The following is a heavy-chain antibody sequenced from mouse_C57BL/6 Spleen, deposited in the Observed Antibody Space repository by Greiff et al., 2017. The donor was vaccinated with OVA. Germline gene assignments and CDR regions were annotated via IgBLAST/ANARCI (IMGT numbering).Heavy chain of an antibody. J-gene: IGHJ3*01. CDR3: AGDGYYVPWFAY. Sequence: QVQLQQPGAELVKPEASVKMSCKASGYTFTSYWITWVKQRPGQGLEWIGDIYPGSGSTNYNEKFKSKATLTVDTSSSTAYMQLSSLTSEDSAVYYCAGDGYYVPWFAYWGQGTLVTVSA. V-gene: IGHV1-55*01. CDR2: IYPGSGST. D-gene: IGHD2-3*01. CDR1: GYTFTSYW.